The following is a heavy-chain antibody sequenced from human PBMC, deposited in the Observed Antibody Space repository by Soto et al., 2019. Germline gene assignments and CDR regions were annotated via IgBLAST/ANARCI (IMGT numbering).Heavy chain of an antibody. CDR1: GFTFSSYA. V-gene: IGHV3-23*01. CDR2: ISGSGGST. CDR3: AKDSKKRTIFGVVSDY. Sequence: GGSLRLSCAASGFTFSSYAMSWVRQAPGKGLEWVSAISGSGGSTYYADSVKGRFTISRDNSKNTLYLQMNSLRAEDTAVYYCAKDSKKRTIFGVVSDYWGQGTLVTVSS. J-gene: IGHJ4*02. D-gene: IGHD3-3*01.